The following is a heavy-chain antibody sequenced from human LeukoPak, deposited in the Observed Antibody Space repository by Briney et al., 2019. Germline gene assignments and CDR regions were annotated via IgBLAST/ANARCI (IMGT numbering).Heavy chain of an antibody. J-gene: IGHJ4*02. D-gene: IGHD2-8*02. Sequence: GGSLRLSCAASGFTFSDYYMTWIRQAPGQGPEWISYISSRGGTIFYADSVKGRFTISRDNGKNSLYLQMNSLRAEDTAVYYCATGPSGYFFSYWGQGTLVTVSS. CDR1: GFTFSDYY. V-gene: IGHV3-11*04. CDR2: ISSRGGTI. CDR3: ATGPSGYFFSY.